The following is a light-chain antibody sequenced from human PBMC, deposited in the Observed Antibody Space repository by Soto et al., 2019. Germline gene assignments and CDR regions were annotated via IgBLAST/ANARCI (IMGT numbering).Light chain of an antibody. Sequence: QSALTQPASVSGYPGQSITISCTGTSSDVGGYNYVSWYQQHPGKAPKLVIYEVTKRPSGVSNRFSGSKSGNTASLTISGLQAEDETDYYCSSYTSTNHVVFGGGTKLTVL. CDR3: SSYTSTNHVV. V-gene: IGLV2-14*01. CDR1: SSDVGGYNY. J-gene: IGLJ2*01. CDR2: EVT.